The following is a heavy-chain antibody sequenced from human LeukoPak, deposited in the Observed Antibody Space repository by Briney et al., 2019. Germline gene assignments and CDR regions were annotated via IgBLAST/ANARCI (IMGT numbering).Heavy chain of an antibody. V-gene: IGHV4-4*07. CDR3: ARVSKQWLVESGELIDY. J-gene: IGHJ4*02. D-gene: IGHD6-19*01. CDR1: GGSISSYY. Sequence: SETLSLTCTVSGGSISSYYWSWIRQPAGKGLEWIGRIYTSGSTNYNPSLTSRVTMSVDTSKNQFSLKLSSVTAADTAVYYCARVSKQWLVESGELIDYWGQGTLVTVSS. CDR2: IYTSGST.